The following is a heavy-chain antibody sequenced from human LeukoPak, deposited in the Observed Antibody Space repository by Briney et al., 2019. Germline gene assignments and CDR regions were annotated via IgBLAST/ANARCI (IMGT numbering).Heavy chain of an antibody. Sequence: GVSLRLSCAASGFTFSSFAMSWVRQAPGKGLEWVSAISNSGGDTYSADSVKGRFTISRDNSKNTLYLQMNSLRAEDTAIYYCAQQLGYCSSGSCYFTFWGQGTLVTVSS. CDR1: GFTFSSFA. V-gene: IGHV3-23*01. J-gene: IGHJ4*02. D-gene: IGHD2-15*01. CDR2: ISNSGGDT. CDR3: AQQLGYCSSGSCYFTF.